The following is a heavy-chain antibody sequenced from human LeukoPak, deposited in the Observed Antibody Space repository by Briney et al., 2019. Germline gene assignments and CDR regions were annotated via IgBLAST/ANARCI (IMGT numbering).Heavy chain of an antibody. D-gene: IGHD5-24*01. V-gene: IGHV3-23*01. Sequence: SGGSLRLSCAASGFTFSSYVMNWVRQAPGKGLEWVSVLSGSGTNIQYADSVKGRFTISRDTSKNTVYLQMNGLSAEDTALYYCAKGGYNFGYNDFWGQGTLVTVSS. CDR3: AKGGYNFGYNDF. CDR1: GFTFSSYV. J-gene: IGHJ4*02. CDR2: LSGSGTNI.